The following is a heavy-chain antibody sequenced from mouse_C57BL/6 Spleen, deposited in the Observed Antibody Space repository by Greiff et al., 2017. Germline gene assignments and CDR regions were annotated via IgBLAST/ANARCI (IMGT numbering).Heavy chain of an antibody. D-gene: IGHD1-1*01. CDR1: GYTFTDYY. J-gene: IGHJ2*01. CDR3: ARPYYYGPFDY. Sequence: EVQLQQSGPELVKPGASVKISCKASGYTFTDYYMNWVKQSPGKSLEWIGDINPNNGGTSYNQKFKGKATLTVDKSSSTAYMERRSLTSEDSEVYYCARPYYYGPFDYWGQGTTLTVSS. V-gene: IGHV1-26*01. CDR2: INPNNGGT.